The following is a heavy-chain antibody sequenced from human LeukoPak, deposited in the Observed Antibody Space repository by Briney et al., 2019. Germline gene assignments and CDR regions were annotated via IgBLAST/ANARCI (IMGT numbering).Heavy chain of an antibody. V-gene: IGHV3-21*04. J-gene: IGHJ3*02. CDR1: GFSFSSYH. CDR3: AKDRTYDLTFDAFDI. D-gene: IGHD3-22*01. CDR2: ITSSSSYI. Sequence: GGSLRLSCAASGFSFSSYHMNWVRQAPGKGLEWVSSITSSSSYIYYADSVKGRFTISRDNAKNSLYLQMNSLRAEDAAVYYCAKDRTYDLTFDAFDIWGQGTMVTVSS.